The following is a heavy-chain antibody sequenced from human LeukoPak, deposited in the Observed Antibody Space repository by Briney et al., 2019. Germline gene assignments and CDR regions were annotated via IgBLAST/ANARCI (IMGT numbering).Heavy chain of an antibody. CDR3: ARQSGDQSSAWYFDA. CDR2: THYSGKV. CDR1: GGSLRSSGHW. J-gene: IGHJ4*02. Sequence: SETLSLTCTVSGGSLRSSGHWWVWIRQPPGKGLEWIGSTHYSGKVYYNPSLKSRVTTSVDTSTDQFSLRLSSATAADTAIYYCARQSGDQSSAWYFDAWGQGTLVTVSS. D-gene: IGHD6-19*01. V-gene: IGHV4-39*01.